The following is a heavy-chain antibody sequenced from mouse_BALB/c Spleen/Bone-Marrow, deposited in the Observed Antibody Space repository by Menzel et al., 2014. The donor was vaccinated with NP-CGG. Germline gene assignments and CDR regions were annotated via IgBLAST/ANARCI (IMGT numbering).Heavy chain of an antibody. CDR2: IYPGQDRT. J-gene: IGHJ2*01. V-gene: IGHV1S56*01. D-gene: IGHD2-4*01. Sequence: VQLVESGPELVKSGASVKMSCKASGYSFTNYYMHWVRQRPGQGLEWIGWIYPGQDRTQYNEKFKGKTTLTADKSSSTAYMLLSSLTSEDSAIYFCASDYEYGFDFWGQGTTLTVSS. CDR1: GYSFTNYY. CDR3: ASDYEYGFDF.